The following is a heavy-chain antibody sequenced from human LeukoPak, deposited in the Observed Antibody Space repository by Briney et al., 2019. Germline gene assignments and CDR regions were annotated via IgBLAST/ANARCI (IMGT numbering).Heavy chain of an antibody. D-gene: IGHD1-26*01. CDR1: GGSISSYY. Sequence: SETLSLTCTVSGGSISSYYWSWIRQPPGKGLECIESIYYSGSTYYNPSLKSRVTISVDTSKNQFSLKLSSVTAADTAVYYCARGKSGSYNSAFDFWGQGTMVTVSS. J-gene: IGHJ3*01. CDR2: IYYSGST. V-gene: IGHV4-59*08. CDR3: ARGKSGSYNSAFDF.